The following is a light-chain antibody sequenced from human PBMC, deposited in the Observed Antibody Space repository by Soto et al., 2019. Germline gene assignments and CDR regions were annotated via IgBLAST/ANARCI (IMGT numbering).Light chain of an antibody. CDR2: AAS. CDR3: LQDYNYLWT. Sequence: AIQMTQSPSSLSASVGDRVTITCRASQAIRNDLAWYQQEAGKAPKLLISAASILQSGVPSRFSGRGSGTDFTLTISSLQSEDLATYYCLQDYNYLWTFGQGTKVEI. V-gene: IGKV1-6*01. J-gene: IGKJ1*01. CDR1: QAIRND.